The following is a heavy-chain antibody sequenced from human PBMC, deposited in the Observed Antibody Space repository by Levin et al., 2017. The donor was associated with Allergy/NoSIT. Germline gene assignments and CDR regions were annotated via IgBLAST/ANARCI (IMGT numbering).Heavy chain of an antibody. J-gene: IGHJ6*02. D-gene: IGHD3-3*01. CDR2: IYTSGST. CDR3: ARVSTSIFGGGSYYYYYGMDG. V-gene: IGHV4-4*07. Sequence: GSLRLSCTVSGGSISSYYWSWIRQPAGKGLEWIGRIYTSGSTNYNPSLKSRVTMSVDTSKNQFSLKLSSVTAADTAVYYCARVSTSIFGGGSYYYYYGMDGWGQGTTVTVSS. CDR1: GGSISSYY.